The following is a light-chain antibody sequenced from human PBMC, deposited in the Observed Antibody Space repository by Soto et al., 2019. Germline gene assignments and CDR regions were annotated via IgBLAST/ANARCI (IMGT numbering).Light chain of an antibody. CDR3: QKYNNWPLT. CDR1: QSISSY. Sequence: EIKLTQSQAPLSLSPVERATLXCRASQSISSYSAWYHKKPDQATRLIIADASTRATGIPARFSGSGSGTEFTITISSLQSEDFAVYYCQKYNNWPLTFGQGTKV. CDR2: DAS. J-gene: IGKJ1*01. V-gene: IGKV3-15*01.